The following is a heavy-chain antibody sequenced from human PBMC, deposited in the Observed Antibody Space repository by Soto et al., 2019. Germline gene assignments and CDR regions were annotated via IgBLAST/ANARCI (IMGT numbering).Heavy chain of an antibody. D-gene: IGHD3-3*01. CDR3: ARDIVTYYDFWSGYYPRTAWLDP. CDR1: GYTFTSYG. Sequence: QVQLVQSGAEVKKPGASVKVSCKASGYTFTSYGISWVRQAPGQGLEWMGWISAYNGNTNYAQKLQGRVTMTTDTSTSTAYMELRSLRSDDTAVYYCARDIVTYYDFWSGYYPRTAWLDPWGQGTLVTVSS. J-gene: IGHJ5*02. V-gene: IGHV1-18*01. CDR2: ISAYNGNT.